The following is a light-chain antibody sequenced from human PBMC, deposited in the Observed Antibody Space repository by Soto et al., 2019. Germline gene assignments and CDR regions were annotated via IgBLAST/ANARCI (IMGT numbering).Light chain of an antibody. CDR2: EVR. CDR3: SSYTSSGTLV. Sequence: QSALTQPASVSGSPGQSITISCTGTTSDVGGYNYVSWHQQHPGKAPKLMIHEVRYRPSGVYNRFSGSKSGNSASLTISGLQAEDEADYYCSSYTSSGTLVFGGGTKVTVL. J-gene: IGLJ3*02. V-gene: IGLV2-14*01. CDR1: TSDVGGYNY.